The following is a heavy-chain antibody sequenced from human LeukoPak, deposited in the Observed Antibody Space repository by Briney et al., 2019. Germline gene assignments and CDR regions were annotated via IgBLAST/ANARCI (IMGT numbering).Heavy chain of an antibody. V-gene: IGHV4-61*01. D-gene: IGHD4-23*01. J-gene: IGHJ3*02. CDR2: IYYRGNA. CDR1: GGSVSRGTYY. Sequence: SETLSLTCTASGGSVSRGTYYWSWIRQPPGKGLEWIGYIYYRGNANYNPSLKSRVTTSVDTSKNQFSLTLNSVTAADTAVYYCARSLQLRSDAFDIWGQGTMVTVSS. CDR3: ARSLQLRSDAFDI.